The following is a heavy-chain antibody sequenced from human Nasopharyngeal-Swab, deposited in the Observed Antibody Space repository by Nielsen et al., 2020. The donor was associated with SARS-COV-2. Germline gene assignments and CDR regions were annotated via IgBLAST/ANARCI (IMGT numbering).Heavy chain of an antibody. CDR3: TKLPACSGGSCYGGSSDY. Sequence: SLKISCETSGFTFDDYAMHWVRQAPGKGLEWVSGISWNGGSIGYADSVKGRFTISRDNAKNSLYLQMNSLRAEDTALYYCTKLPACSGGSCYGGSSDYWGQGTLVTVSS. V-gene: IGHV3-9*01. D-gene: IGHD2-15*01. CDR1: GFTFDDYA. J-gene: IGHJ4*02. CDR2: ISWNGGSI.